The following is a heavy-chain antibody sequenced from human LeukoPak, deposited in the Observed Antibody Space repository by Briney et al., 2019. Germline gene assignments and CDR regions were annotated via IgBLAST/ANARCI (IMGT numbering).Heavy chain of an antibody. CDR1: GFTFSSYA. J-gene: IGHJ4*02. V-gene: IGHV3-23*01. CDR2: ISGSAGST. CDR3: AKDLKRFGESRIGLDY. D-gene: IGHD3-10*01. Sequence: HPGGSLRLSCAASGFTFSSYAMSWVRQAPGKGLEWVSGISGSAGSTDYADSVKGRFTISRDNSKNTLYLQMNSLRAEDTAVYYCAKDLKRFGESRIGLDYWGQGTLVTVSS.